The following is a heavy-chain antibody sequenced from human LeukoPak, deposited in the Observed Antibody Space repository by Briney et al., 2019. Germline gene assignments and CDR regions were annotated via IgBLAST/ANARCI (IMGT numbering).Heavy chain of an antibody. CDR1: GFTFSSYG. V-gene: IGHV3-48*04. D-gene: IGHD4-23*01. CDR3: ARDYGGSSPFDY. Sequence: QPGGSLRLSCAASGFTFSSYGMSWVRQAPGKGLEWVSYISSSGSTIYYADSVKGRFTISRDNAKNSLYLQMNSLRAEDTAVYYCARDYGGSSPFDYWGQGTLVTVSS. J-gene: IGHJ4*02. CDR2: ISSSGSTI.